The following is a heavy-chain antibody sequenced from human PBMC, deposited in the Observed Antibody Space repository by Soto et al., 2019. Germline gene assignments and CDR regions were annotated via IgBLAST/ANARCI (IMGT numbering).Heavy chain of an antibody. CDR3: ARSWNYYYYYGMDV. J-gene: IGHJ6*02. CDR1: GFTFSSYR. CDR2: ISSSSSYI. D-gene: IGHD3-3*01. Sequence: EVQLVESGGGLVKPGGSLRLSCAASGFTFSSYRMKWVRQATGKGLEWVSSISSSSSYIYYADSEKGRFTISRDNAKNSLYLQMNSLRAEDTAVYYCARSWNYYYYYGMDVWGQGTTVTVSS. V-gene: IGHV3-21*01.